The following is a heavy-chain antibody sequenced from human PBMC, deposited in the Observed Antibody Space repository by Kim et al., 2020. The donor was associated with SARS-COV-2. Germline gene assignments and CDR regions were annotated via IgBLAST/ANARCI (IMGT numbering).Heavy chain of an antibody. CDR3: ARDGSDYYDSSGLLDV. Sequence: GSLRLSCAASGFTFSSYGMHWVRQAPGKGLEWVAVISYDGSNKYYADPVKGRFTISRDNSKNTLYLEMNSLRAEDTAVYYCARDGSDYYDSSGLLDVWGQGTTVTVSS. D-gene: IGHD3-22*01. V-gene: IGHV3-33*05. CDR1: GFTFSSYG. CDR2: ISYDGSNK. J-gene: IGHJ6*02.